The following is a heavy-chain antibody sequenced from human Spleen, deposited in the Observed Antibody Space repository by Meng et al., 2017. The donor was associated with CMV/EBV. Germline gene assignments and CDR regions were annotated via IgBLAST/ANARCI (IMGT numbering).Heavy chain of an antibody. D-gene: IGHD2-2*02. J-gene: IGHJ5*02. Sequence: SETLSLTCTVSGGSVSSGSYYWGWIRQPPGKGLEWIGSIYYSGSTYYNPSLKSRVTISVDTSKNQFSLKLSSVTAADTAVYYCARHGGIVVVPAAIGGGWFDPWGQGTLVTVSS. CDR1: GGSVSSGSYY. CDR2: IYYSGST. V-gene: IGHV4-39*01. CDR3: ARHGGIVVVPAAIGGGWFDP.